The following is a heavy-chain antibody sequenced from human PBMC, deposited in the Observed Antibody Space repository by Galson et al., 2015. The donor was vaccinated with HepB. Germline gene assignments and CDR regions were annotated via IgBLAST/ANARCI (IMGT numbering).Heavy chain of an antibody. V-gene: IGHV1-46*01. Sequence: SVKVSCKASGYTFTSYYMHWVRQAPGQGLEWMGIINPSGGSTSYAQKFQGRVTMTRDTPTSTVYMELSSLRSEDTAVYYCERERGGGYGGNFYHYGMDVWGQGTTVTVSS. D-gene: IGHD4-23*01. CDR3: ERERGGGYGGNFYHYGMDV. CDR2: INPSGGST. J-gene: IGHJ6*02. CDR1: GYTFTSYY.